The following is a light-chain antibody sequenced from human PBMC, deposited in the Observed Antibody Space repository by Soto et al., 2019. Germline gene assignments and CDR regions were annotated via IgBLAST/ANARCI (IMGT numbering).Light chain of an antibody. CDR2: GAS. Sequence: EIVMTQSPATLSVSPGERATLSCRASQSVSSNLAWYQQKPGQAPRLLIYGASTRATGIPARFSGSGSGTEFTLTISSLQSEDFALYYCQQYNKWPPLTFGGGTKVESK. CDR3: QQYNKWPPLT. J-gene: IGKJ4*01. CDR1: QSVSSN. V-gene: IGKV3-15*01.